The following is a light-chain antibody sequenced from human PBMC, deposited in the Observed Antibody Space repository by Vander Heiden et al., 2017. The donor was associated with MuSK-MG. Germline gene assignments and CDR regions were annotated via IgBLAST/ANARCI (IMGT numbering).Light chain of an antibody. CDR3: AARDDSLVDHVSG. Sequence: QSALTQPASASGAPGQRVTSSCSGSASNIGRHELSWYQFVPGTAPKLPIFKTPERPSGVPARFFGSRSGTSASLAISGLQSEDGATYFCAARDDSLVDHVSGFG. CDR1: ASNIGRHE. CDR2: KTP. V-gene: IGLV1-44*01. J-gene: IGLJ1*01.